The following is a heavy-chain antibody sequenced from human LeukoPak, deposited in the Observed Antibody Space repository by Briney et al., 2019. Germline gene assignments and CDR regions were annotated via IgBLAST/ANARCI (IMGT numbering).Heavy chain of an antibody. D-gene: IGHD5-12*01. CDR2: IFPDDSDT. CDR3: ARHKAERGSSGYDWGAFDV. CDR1: GYRFNNYW. J-gene: IGHJ3*01. V-gene: IGHV5-51*01. Sequence: PGETLKISCKNSGYRFNNYWMGWVRQLPGKGLEWMGIIFPDDSDTRCSPSFQGQVTISADKSISTVYLQWSSLRASDTAMYYCARHKAERGSSGYDWGAFDVWGQGTMVTVSS.